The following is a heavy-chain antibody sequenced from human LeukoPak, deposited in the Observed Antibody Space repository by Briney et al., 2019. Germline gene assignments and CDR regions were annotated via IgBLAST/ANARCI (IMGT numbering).Heavy chain of an antibody. CDR3: AKGWNGDYVIDY. Sequence: RSGGSLRLSCAASGFTFDDYAMHWVRQAPGKGLEWVSLISGDGGSTYYADSVKGRFTISRANSKNSLYLQMNSLRTEDTALYYCAKGWNGDYVIDYWGQGTLVTVSS. D-gene: IGHD4-17*01. V-gene: IGHV3-43*02. CDR2: ISGDGGST. J-gene: IGHJ4*02. CDR1: GFTFDDYA.